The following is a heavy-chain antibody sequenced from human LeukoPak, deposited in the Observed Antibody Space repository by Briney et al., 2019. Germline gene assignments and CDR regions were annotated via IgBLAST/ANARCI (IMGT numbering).Heavy chain of an antibody. CDR3: AEGQGSSLDY. Sequence: ASVKVSCKASGGTFSSYAISWVRQAPGQGLGWMGGIIPIFGTANDAQKFQGRVTITADESTSTAYMELSSLRSEATAVYYCAEGQGSSLDYWGQGTLVTVSS. CDR2: IIPIFGTA. D-gene: IGHD1-26*01. V-gene: IGHV1-69*01. J-gene: IGHJ4*02. CDR1: GGTFSSYA.